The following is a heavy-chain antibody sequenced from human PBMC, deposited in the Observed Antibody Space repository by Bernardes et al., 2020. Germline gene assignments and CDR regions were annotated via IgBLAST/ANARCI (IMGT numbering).Heavy chain of an antibody. CDR3: TTSWGGKVFACDA. CDR2: ISESGVGT. Sequence: GGSLRPPFSASWFTFNNHFMSLVRPAPGKGPEWVSGISESGVGTYYADSVKGRFTISRDNSENTLYLEMSNLSVEDTALYYCTTSWGGKVFACDAWGQGTMVTVSS. V-gene: IGHV3-23*01. D-gene: IGHD7-27*01. J-gene: IGHJ3*01. CDR1: WFTFNNHF.